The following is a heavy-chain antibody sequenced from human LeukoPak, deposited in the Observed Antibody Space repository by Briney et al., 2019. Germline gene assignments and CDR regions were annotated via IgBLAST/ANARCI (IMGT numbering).Heavy chain of an antibody. D-gene: IGHD1-14*01. CDR1: GFTFDDYA. J-gene: IGHJ6*03. V-gene: IGHV3-9*01. Sequence: PGGSLRLSCAASGFTFDDYAIHWVRQAPGKGLEWVSSISWNSGSIGYADSVEGRFTISRDNAKNSLYLQMNSLRAEGTALYYCAKDIGPVGDSMDVWGKGTTVTVSS. CDR2: ISWNSGSI. CDR3: AKDIGPVGDSMDV.